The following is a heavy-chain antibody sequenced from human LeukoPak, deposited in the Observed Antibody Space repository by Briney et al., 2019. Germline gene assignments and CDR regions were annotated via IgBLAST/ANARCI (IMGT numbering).Heavy chain of an antibody. D-gene: IGHD2-2*01. J-gene: IGHJ5*02. Sequence: SETLSLTCTVSGVSISRYYWSWTRQPPRKGLEWIGFMYDGGITNYNPSLKSRVTISVDTSKNQFSLRLTSVTAADTAVYYCARHDTSWSWFDPWGQGTLLTVSS. CDR2: MYDGGIT. V-gene: IGHV4-59*01. CDR1: GVSISRYY. CDR3: ARHDTSWSWFDP.